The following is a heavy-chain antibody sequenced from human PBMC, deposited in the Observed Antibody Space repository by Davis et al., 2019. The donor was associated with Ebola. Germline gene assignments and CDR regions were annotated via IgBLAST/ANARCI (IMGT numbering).Heavy chain of an antibody. CDR2: IKQDGSEK. D-gene: IGHD6-13*01. CDR3: TAAAGPFDY. Sequence: GGSLRLSCAASGFTFSSYWMSWVRQAPGKGLEWVANIKQDGSEKYYVDSVKGRFTISRDDSKSTAYLQMNSLKTEDTAVYYCTAAAGPFDYWDQGTLVTVSS. V-gene: IGHV3-7*03. CDR1: GFTFSSYW. J-gene: IGHJ4*02.